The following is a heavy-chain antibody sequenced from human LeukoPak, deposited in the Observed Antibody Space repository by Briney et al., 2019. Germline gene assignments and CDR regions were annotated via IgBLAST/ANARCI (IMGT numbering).Heavy chain of an antibody. D-gene: IGHD5-18*01. V-gene: IGHV3-23*01. CDR1: GFTFSSYE. Sequence: PGGSLRLSCAASGFTFSSYEMNWVRQAPGKGLEWVSAISGSGGSTYYADSVKGRFTISRDNSKNTLYLQMNSLRAEDTAVYYCAKLRTMVTGGPLDYWGQGTLVTVSS. CDR3: AKLRTMVTGGPLDY. CDR2: ISGSGGST. J-gene: IGHJ4*02.